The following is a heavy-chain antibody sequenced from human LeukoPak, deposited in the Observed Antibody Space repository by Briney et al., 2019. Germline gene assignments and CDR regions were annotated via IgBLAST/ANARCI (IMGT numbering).Heavy chain of an antibody. CDR3: ARDREYCSGGSCYSNWFDP. CDR1: GGSFSGYY. J-gene: IGHJ5*02. V-gene: IGHV4-34*01. Sequence: SETLSLTCAVYGGSFSGYYWSWIRQPPGKGLEWIGEINHRGSTNYNPSLRSRVTISVDTSKNQFSLKLSSVTAADTAVYYCARDREYCSGGSCYSNWFDPWGQGTLVTVSS. CDR2: INHRGST. D-gene: IGHD2-15*01.